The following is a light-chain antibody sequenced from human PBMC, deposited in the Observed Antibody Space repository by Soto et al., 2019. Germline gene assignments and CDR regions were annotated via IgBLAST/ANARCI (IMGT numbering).Light chain of an antibody. Sequence: DIQMTQSPSTLSASVGDSVTITCRASQSVSSWLAWYQHKPGKVPKLLIFKASNLEIGVPSRFSGSGSGTEFTLTISSLQRDDFAIYYCQQYSAAVPGGSFGQGTRLEIK. CDR1: QSVSSW. V-gene: IGKV1-5*03. J-gene: IGKJ2*01. CDR2: KAS. CDR3: QQYSAAVPGGS.